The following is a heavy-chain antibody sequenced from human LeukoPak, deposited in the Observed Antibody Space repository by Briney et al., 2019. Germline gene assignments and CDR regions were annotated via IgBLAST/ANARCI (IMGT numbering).Heavy chain of an antibody. CDR1: GYTFTGYY. CDR2: INPNSGGT. D-gene: IGHD6-19*01. J-gene: IGHJ4*02. CDR3: ARALTQWSQPIDY. Sequence: ASVKVSCKASGYTFTGYYMHWVRQAPGQGLEWTGWINPNSGGTNYAQKFKGRVTMTRDTSISTAYMELSRLRSDDTAVYYCARALTQWSQPIDYWGQGTLVSVSS. V-gene: IGHV1-2*02.